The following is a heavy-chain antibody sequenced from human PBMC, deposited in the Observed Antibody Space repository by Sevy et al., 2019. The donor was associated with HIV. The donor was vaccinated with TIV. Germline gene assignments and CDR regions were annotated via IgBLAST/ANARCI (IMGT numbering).Heavy chain of an antibody. D-gene: IGHD5-18*01. CDR3: ARVDGDTAMVDYYYYGMDV. Sequence: GGSLRLSCAASGFTFSSYTMKWVRQAPGKGLEWVSSISSSSSYIYYADSVKGRFTISRDNAKKSLYLQMNSLRAEDTAVDYCARVDGDTAMVDYYYYGMDVWGQGTTVTVSS. J-gene: IGHJ6*02. CDR2: ISSSSSYI. V-gene: IGHV3-21*01. CDR1: GFTFSSYT.